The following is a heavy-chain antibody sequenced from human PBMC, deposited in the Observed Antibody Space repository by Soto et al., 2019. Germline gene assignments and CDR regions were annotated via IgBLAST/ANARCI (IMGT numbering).Heavy chain of an antibody. D-gene: IGHD3-10*01. CDR1: GFTFSSYG. Sequence: QVQLVESGGGVVQPGRSLRLSCAASGFTFSSYGMHWVRQAQGKGLEWVAVIWYDGSNKYYADSVKGRFTISRDNSKNTLYLQMNSLRAEDTAVYYCARDQEILWFGELLNDAFDIWGQGTMVTVSS. CDR3: ARDQEILWFGELLNDAFDI. J-gene: IGHJ3*02. CDR2: IWYDGSNK. V-gene: IGHV3-33*01.